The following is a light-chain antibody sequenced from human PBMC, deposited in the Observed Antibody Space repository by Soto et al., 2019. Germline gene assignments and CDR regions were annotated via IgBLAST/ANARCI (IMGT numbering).Light chain of an antibody. CDR3: QQYGSSLSLT. CDR1: QSVSSSY. CDR2: GAT. Sequence: EIVLTQSPGTLSLSPGERATLSCMASQSVSSSYLAWYQQKPGQAPRLLIYGATSRATGIPDRFSGSGSGTDLTLTISRLEPKDLAVYYCQQYGSSLSLTFGGGTKVEIK. V-gene: IGKV3-20*01. J-gene: IGKJ4*01.